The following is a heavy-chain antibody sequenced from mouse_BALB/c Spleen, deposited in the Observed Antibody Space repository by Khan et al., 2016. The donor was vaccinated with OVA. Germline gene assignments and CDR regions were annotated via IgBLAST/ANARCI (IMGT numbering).Heavy chain of an antibody. D-gene: IGHD3-3*01. V-gene: IGHV1-9*01. CDR3: ARGAETTYGMDY. CDR2: ILPGRGYI. J-gene: IGHJ4*01. CDR1: GYTFSSYW. Sequence: QVQLQQSGAELMKPGASVKISCKATGYTFSSYWIEWVKQRPGHGLEWIGEILPGRGYINYNENFKGKATFTADTSSNIAYMQLNSLTSDDSAVSYCARGAETTYGMDYWGQGTSVTVSS.